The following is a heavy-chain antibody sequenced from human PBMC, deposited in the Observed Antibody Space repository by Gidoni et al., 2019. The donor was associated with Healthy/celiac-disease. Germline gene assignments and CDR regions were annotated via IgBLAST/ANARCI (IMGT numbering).Heavy chain of an antibody. J-gene: IGHJ6*02. CDR2: FDPEDGET. Sequence: QVQLVQSGAEVKKPGASVKVSCKVSGYTLPELSMHWVRQAPGKGLEWMGGFDPEDGETIYAQKFQGRVTMTEDTSTDTAYMELSSLRSEDTAVYYCATGVDYYGSGSSYYGMDVWGQGTTVTVSS. V-gene: IGHV1-24*01. D-gene: IGHD3-10*01. CDR1: GYTLPELS. CDR3: ATGVDYYGSGSSYYGMDV.